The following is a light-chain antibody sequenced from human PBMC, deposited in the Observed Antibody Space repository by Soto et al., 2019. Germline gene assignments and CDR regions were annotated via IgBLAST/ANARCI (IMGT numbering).Light chain of an antibody. CDR2: DTS. Sequence: QSVLTQESSLTVSPGGTVTLTCGSSTGAVTSGHYPYWFQQRPGQAPKTLIYDTSSKHSWTPARFSGSLLGGRAALTLAGAQPEDEADYYCLLSFSDGRGIFGGGTKLTVL. CDR3: LLSFSDGRGI. CDR1: TGAVTSGHY. J-gene: IGLJ2*01. V-gene: IGLV7-46*01.